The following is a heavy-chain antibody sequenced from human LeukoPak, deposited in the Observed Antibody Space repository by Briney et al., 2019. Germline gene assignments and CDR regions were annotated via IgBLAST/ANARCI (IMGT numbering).Heavy chain of an antibody. Sequence: SETLSLTCAVYGGSFSGYYRSWIRQPPGKGLEWIGEINHSGSTNYNPSLKSRVTISADTSKNQFSLKLSSVTAADTAVYYCARVGTTTGGYDCWGQGTLVTVSS. V-gene: IGHV4-34*01. J-gene: IGHJ4*02. CDR1: GGSFSGYY. D-gene: IGHD1-1*01. CDR2: INHSGST. CDR3: ARVGTTTGGYDC.